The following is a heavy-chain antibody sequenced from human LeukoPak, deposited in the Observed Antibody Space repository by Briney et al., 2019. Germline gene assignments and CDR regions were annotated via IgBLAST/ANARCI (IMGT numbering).Heavy chain of an antibody. Sequence: GGSLRLSCAASGFTFSSYAMHWVRQAPGKGLEWVAVISYDGSNKYYADSVKGRFTISRDNSKNTLYLQMNSLRAEDTAVYYCARDCYEGNFDYWGQGTLVTVSS. CDR1: GFTFSSYA. CDR2: ISYDGSNK. V-gene: IGHV3-30-3*01. J-gene: IGHJ4*02. D-gene: IGHD3-3*01. CDR3: ARDCYEGNFDY.